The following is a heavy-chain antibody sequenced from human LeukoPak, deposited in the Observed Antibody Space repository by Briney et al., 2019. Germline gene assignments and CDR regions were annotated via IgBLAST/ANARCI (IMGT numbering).Heavy chain of an antibody. V-gene: IGHV4-59*08. CDR3: ARVLYCSGGSCYYNWFDP. CDR2: ICYSGST. CDR1: GGSISSYY. J-gene: IGHJ5*02. D-gene: IGHD2-15*01. Sequence: SETLSLTCTVSGGSISSYYWSWIRQPPGKGLEWIGYICYSGSTNYNPSLKSRVTISVDTSKNQFSLKLSSVTAADTAVYYCARVLYCSGGSCYYNWFDPWGQGTLVTVSS.